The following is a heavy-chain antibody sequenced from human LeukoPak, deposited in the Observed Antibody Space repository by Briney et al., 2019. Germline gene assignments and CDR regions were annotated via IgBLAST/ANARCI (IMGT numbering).Heavy chain of an antibody. CDR1: VLTFSSYA. Sequence: PGRSLRLSCAASVLTFSSYAMHWVRQAPGKGLEWVAVISYDGSNKYYADSVKGRFTISRDNSKNTLYLKMNSLRAEYAAVYYCARESSGAANYWGQGALVTVSS. D-gene: IGHD1-26*01. V-gene: IGHV3-30-3*01. J-gene: IGHJ4*02. CDR2: ISYDGSNK. CDR3: ARESSGAANY.